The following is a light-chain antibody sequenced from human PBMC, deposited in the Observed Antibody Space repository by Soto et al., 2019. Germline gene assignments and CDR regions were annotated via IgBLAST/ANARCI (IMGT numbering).Light chain of an antibody. CDR3: SSYTSSSTYV. J-gene: IGLJ1*01. CDR1: SSDVGAYNC. Sequence: QSALTQPASVSGSPGQSITVSCTGTSSDVGAYNCVSWYQQHPGKAPKLMIYDVSNRPSGVSNRFAGSKSGNTASLTISGLQAEDEADYYCSSYTSSSTYVFGTGTKLTVL. CDR2: DVS. V-gene: IGLV2-14*01.